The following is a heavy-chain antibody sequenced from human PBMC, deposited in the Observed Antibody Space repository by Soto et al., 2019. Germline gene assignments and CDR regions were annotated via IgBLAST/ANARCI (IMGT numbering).Heavy chain of an antibody. D-gene: IGHD3-3*02. V-gene: IGHV4-30-4*01. Sequence: SETLSLTCTVSGGSISSGDYYWSWIRQPPGKGLEWIGYIYYSGSTYYNPSLKSRVTISVDTSKNQFSLKLSSVTAADTAVYYCARGHSAFDYYYYGMDVWGQGTTVTVSS. CDR1: GGSISSGDYY. CDR3: ARGHSAFDYYYYGMDV. CDR2: IYYSGST. J-gene: IGHJ6*02.